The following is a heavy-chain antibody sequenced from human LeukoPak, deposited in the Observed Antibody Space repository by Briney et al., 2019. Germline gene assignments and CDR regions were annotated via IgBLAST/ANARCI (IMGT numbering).Heavy chain of an antibody. CDR1: GYTFTSYA. V-gene: IGHV7-4-1*02. CDR3: ARISGDFGHLGDP. D-gene: IGHD3-16*01. J-gene: IGHJ5*02. CDR2: INTKTGNP. Sequence: GASVKVSCKASGYTFTSYAFSWVRQAPGQGLEWMGWINTKTGNPTYAQGFTGRLVFSLDTSVSTAYLQINNLRVEDTAVYYCARISGDFGHLGDPWGQGTLVTVSS.